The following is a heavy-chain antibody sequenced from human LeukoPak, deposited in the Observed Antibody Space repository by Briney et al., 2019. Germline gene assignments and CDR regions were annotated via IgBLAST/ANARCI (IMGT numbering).Heavy chain of an antibody. CDR2: IRYDGSNK. V-gene: IGHV3-30*02. J-gene: IGHJ4*02. Sequence: GGSLRLSCAASGFTFSSYGMHWVRQAPGKGLEWVAFIRYDGSNKYYADSVKGRFTISRDNSKNTLYLQMNSLRAEDTAVYYCAKDLANVNYYDSSGYYKFDYWGQGTMLTVSS. CDR1: GFTFSSYG. D-gene: IGHD3-22*01. CDR3: AKDLANVNYYDSSGYYKFDY.